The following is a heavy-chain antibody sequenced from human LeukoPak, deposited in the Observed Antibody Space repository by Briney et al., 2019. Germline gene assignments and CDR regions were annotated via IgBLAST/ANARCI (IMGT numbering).Heavy chain of an antibody. CDR2: INPNSGGT. V-gene: IGHV1-2*02. CDR3: ARGREVVVVAATVVPSRIDP. D-gene: IGHD2-15*01. Sequence: GASVKVSFKASGYTFTSYYMHWVRQAPGQGLEWMGWINPNSGGTNYAQKFQGRVTMTRDTSISTAYMERSRLRSDDTAVYYCARGREVVVVAATVVPSRIDPWGQGTLVTVSS. CDR1: GYTFTSYY. J-gene: IGHJ5*02.